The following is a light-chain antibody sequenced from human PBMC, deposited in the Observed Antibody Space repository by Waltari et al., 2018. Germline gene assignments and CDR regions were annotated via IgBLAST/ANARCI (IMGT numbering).Light chain of an antibody. V-gene: IGLV2-8*01. Sequence: QSALTQPPSASGSPGQSVTISCTATSNDVRGYHYVSWYQQHPGKAPKLMIYEVSKRPSGVPDRFSGSKSGYTASLTVSGLQAEDEADYFCSSYAGSNNVVFGGGTKLTVL. CDR2: EVS. J-gene: IGLJ2*01. CDR1: SNDVRGYHY. CDR3: SSYAGSNNVV.